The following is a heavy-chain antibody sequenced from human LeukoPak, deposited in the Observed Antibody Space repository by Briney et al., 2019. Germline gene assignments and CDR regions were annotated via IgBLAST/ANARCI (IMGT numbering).Heavy chain of an antibody. V-gene: IGHV1-46*01. D-gene: IGHD3-3*01. CDR3: ARAPRFGFLEWLLYDY. J-gene: IGHJ4*02. CDR2: INPSGGST. CDR1: GYTFTSYY. Sequence: ASVKVSCKASGYTFTSYYMHWVRQAPGQGLEWMGIINPSGGSTSYAQKFQGRVTITRDTSASTAYMELSSLRSEDTAVYYCARAPRFGFLEWLLYDYWGQGTLVTASS.